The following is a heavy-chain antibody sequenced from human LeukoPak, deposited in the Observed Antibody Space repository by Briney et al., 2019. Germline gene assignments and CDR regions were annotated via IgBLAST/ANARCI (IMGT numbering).Heavy chain of an antibody. CDR3: ARGVAPIFWFFDL. J-gene: IGHJ2*01. D-gene: IGHD5-12*01. V-gene: IGHV3-23*01. CDR2: IRSSGGGA. CDR1: GFSFSTYA. Sequence: GGSLRLSCAASGFSFSTYAMSWVRQTPGKGLEWVSAIRSSGGGAFYTDSVKGRFTIPRDDSKDTFYLQMNSLRAEDTALYYCARGVAPIFWFFDLWGRGTLVTVSS.